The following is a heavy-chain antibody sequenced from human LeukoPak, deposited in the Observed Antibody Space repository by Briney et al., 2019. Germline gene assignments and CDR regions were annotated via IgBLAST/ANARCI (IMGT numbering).Heavy chain of an antibody. D-gene: IGHD4-17*01. V-gene: IGHV1-8*01. CDR3: AGIDYGVFRNDAFDI. CDR2: MNPNSGNT. J-gene: IGHJ3*02. CDR1: GYTFTSYD. Sequence: ASVKVSCKASGYTFTSYDINWVRQATGQGLEWMGWMNPNSGNTGYAQKFQGRVTMTRNTSISTAYMELSSLRSEDTVVYYCAGIDYGVFRNDAFDIWGQGTMVTVSS.